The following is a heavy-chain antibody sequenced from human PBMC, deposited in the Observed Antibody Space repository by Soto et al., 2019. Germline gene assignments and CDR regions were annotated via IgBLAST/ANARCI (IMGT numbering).Heavy chain of an antibody. CDR1: GYTFTNYA. J-gene: IGHJ5*02. D-gene: IGHD3-16*02. Sequence: QVQLVQSGAEEKKPGASVKVSCKASGYTFTNYAMHWVRQAPGQRLEWMGWINAGNGNTKYSQKFQGRVTITRETSASTAYMQLSSLRSEDTAVYYCARGFPLRFDPWGQGTLVTVSS. V-gene: IGHV1-3*05. CDR2: INAGNGNT. CDR3: ARGFPLRFDP.